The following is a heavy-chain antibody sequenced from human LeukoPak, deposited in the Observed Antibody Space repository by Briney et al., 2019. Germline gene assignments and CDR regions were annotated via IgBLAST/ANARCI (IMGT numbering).Heavy chain of an antibody. D-gene: IGHD3-10*01. CDR2: INHSGST. CDR3: ARARLTYYYGSGSYTFDY. Sequence: SETLSLTCAVYGGSFSGYYWSWIRQPPGKELEWIGEINHSGSTNYNPSLKSRVTISVDTSKNQFSLKLSSVTAADTAVYYCARARLTYYYGSGSYTFDYWGQGTLVTVSS. J-gene: IGHJ4*02. V-gene: IGHV4-34*01. CDR1: GGSFSGYY.